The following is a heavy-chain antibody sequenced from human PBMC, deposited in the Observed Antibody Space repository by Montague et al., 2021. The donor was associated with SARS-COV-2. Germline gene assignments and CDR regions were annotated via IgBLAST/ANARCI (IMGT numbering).Heavy chain of an antibody. J-gene: IGHJ5*02. CDR1: GFTFSNYW. CDR3: AREGSYYDSSGYYQDWWFDP. Sequence: SLRLSCAASGFTFSNYWMHWVRQAPGKGLVWVSRVNSYGSNTNYADSVKGRFAISRDNAKNTLYLQMNSLRAEDTAVYYCAREGSYYDSSGYYQDWWFDPWGQGTPVTVSS. CDR2: VNSYGSNT. V-gene: IGHV3-74*01. D-gene: IGHD3-22*01.